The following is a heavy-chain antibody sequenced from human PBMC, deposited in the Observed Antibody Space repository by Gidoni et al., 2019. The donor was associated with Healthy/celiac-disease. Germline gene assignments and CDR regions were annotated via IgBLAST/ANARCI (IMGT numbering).Heavy chain of an antibody. V-gene: IGHV3-21*01. CDR1: GFTFSSYS. Sequence: EVQLVESGGGMVKPGGSMRHSCATSGFTFSSYSMYWVCQAPGKGRVCVSSSSVSNSYIYYAASVKGRFTISRDNAKNSLYLQMNSLRAEDTAVYYCASRGYSYGAITMIAPYYYGMDVWGQGTTVTVSS. CDR3: ASRGYSYGAITMIAPYYYGMDV. J-gene: IGHJ6*02. D-gene: IGHD5-18*01. CDR2: SSVSNSYI.